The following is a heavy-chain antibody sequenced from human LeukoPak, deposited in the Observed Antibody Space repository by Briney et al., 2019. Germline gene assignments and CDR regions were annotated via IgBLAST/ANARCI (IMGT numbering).Heavy chain of an antibody. Sequence: SETLSPTCAVSGGSISSSNWWSWVRQPPGKGLEWIREIYHSGSTNYNPSLKSRVTISVDKSKNQFSLKLSSVTAADTAVYYCARRERSDFWSGYRAFDIWGQGTMVTVSS. D-gene: IGHD3-3*01. CDR1: GGSISSSNW. CDR3: ARRERSDFWSGYRAFDI. J-gene: IGHJ3*02. CDR2: IYHSGST. V-gene: IGHV4-4*02.